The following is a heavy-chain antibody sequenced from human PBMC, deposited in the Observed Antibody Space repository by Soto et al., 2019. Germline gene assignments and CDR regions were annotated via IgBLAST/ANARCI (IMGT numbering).Heavy chain of an antibody. V-gene: IGHV3-7*02. CDR3: ARLRYSDY. CDR2: IKEDGSEK. CDR1: GFTFSSYW. Sequence: PGGSLRLSCAASGFTFSSYWMTWVRQAPGKGLEWVANIKEDGSEKNYVDSVKGRFTISRDNAKKSLYLQMNSLRAEDTAVYYCARLRYSDYWGQGALVTVSS. D-gene: IGHD2-15*01. J-gene: IGHJ4*02.